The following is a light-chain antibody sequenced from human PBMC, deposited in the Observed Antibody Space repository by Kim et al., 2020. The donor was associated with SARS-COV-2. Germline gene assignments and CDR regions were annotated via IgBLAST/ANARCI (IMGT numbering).Light chain of an antibody. CDR1: VLAQKH. CDR2: RGP. Sequence: SVSRGQTARIACAGCVLAQKHVRWLQVRPGQAAVVVIYRGPERPAGIPERFSGSSSGDTAALTISGAQLEDEADYYCYSATASSWVFGGGTQLTIL. CDR3: YSATASSWV. V-gene: IGLV3-27*01. J-gene: IGLJ3*02.